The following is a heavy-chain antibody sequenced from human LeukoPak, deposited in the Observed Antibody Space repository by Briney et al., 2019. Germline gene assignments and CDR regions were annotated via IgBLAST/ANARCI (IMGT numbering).Heavy chain of an antibody. CDR3: ARLNGHYSRGVDY. CDR2: ISSSAYTM. Sequence: GGSLRLSCEASGFTLSDYHMSWIRQAPGKGLEWVSQISSSAYTMHHANSVKGRFTISRDNAKNSLSLQMNSLRADDTAVYYCARLNGHYSRGVDYWGQGTLATVSS. V-gene: IGHV3-11*01. CDR1: GFTLSDYH. D-gene: IGHD2-15*01. J-gene: IGHJ4*02.